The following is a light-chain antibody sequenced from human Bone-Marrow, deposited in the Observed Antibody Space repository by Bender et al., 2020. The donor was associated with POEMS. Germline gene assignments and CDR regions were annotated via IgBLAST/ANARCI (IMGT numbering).Light chain of an antibody. Sequence: AARIPCEGNTIETKSVHWYQQKPGQAPILVIYDDRNRPSGLPERFSGSNSGNTATLTISRVEAGDEADYYCQVWDSTSDHFVFGTGTEVTVV. CDR3: QVWDSTSDHFV. CDR1: TIETKS. CDR2: DDR. J-gene: IGLJ1*01. V-gene: IGLV3-21*01.